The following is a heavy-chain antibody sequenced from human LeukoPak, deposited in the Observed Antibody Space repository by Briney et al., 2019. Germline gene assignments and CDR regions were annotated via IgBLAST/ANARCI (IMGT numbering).Heavy chain of an antibody. V-gene: IGHV4-4*07. CDR2: MYTSGST. D-gene: IGHD6-13*01. CDR1: GGSISSYY. CDR3: ARTTEAHSWRTRYYDYYMDV. Sequence: PSETLSLTCTVSGGSISSYYWSWMRQPAGKGLEWIGRMYTSGSTNYNPSLKSRVTISVDTSKNQFSLKLSSVTAADTAVYYCARTTEAHSWRTRYYDYYMDVWGKGTTVTVSS. J-gene: IGHJ6*03.